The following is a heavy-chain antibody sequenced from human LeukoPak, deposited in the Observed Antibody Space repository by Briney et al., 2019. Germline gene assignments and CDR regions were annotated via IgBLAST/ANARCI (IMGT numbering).Heavy chain of an antibody. J-gene: IGHJ4*02. CDR3: ARSGGDYVASVTFKDY. V-gene: IGHV3-30-3*01. Sequence: GGSLRLSCAASGFTFSSYAMHWVRQAPGKGLEWVAVISYDGSNKYYADSVKGRFTISRDNSKNTLYLQMNSLRAEDTAVYYSARSGGDYVASVTFKDYWGQGTLVTVSS. CDR2: ISYDGSNK. CDR1: GFTFSSYA. D-gene: IGHD4-17*01.